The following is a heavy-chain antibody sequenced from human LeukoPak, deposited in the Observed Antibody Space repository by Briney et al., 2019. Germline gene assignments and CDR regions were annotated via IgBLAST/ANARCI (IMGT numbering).Heavy chain of an antibody. CDR3: ASSSTENIAAAGTGGDYFDY. CDR1: GFTFSSYG. CDR2: ISYDGSNK. Sequence: SLRLSCAASGFTFSSYGMHWVRQAPGKGLGWVAVISYDGSNKYYEDSVKGRFTISRDNSKNTLYLQMTSLRAEDTAVYYCASSSTENIAAAGTGGDYFDYWGQGTLVTVSS. D-gene: IGHD6-13*01. V-gene: IGHV3-30*03. J-gene: IGHJ4*02.